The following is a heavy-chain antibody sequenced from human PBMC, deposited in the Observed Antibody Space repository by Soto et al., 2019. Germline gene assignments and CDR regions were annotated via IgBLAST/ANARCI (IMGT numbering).Heavy chain of an antibody. CDR3: ARSWSGSTSGRVDV. Sequence: EVQLLQSGGGLVQPGGSLRLSCEASGFIFDDHVMHWVRQVPGKGLEWVGHITWDGYSIGYGGSVRGRFTISRDNAKNTLYLQMNSLRPEDTALYYCARSWSGSTSGRVDVWGQGTTVTVSS. V-gene: IGHV3-9*01. D-gene: IGHD3-3*01. CDR2: ITWDGYSI. J-gene: IGHJ6*02. CDR1: GFIFDDHV.